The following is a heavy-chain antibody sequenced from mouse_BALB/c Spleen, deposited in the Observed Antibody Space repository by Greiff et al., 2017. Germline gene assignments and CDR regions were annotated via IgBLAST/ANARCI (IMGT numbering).Heavy chain of an antibody. D-gene: IGHD1-1*01. Sequence: DVKLVQSGGGLVKPGGSLKLSCAASGFTFSDYYMYWVRQTPEKRLEWVATISDGGSYTYYPDSVKGRFTISRDNAKNNLYLQMSSLKSEDTAMYYCARDYYGSRDWYFDVWGAGTTVTVSS. CDR1: GFTFSDYY. CDR2: ISDGGSYT. V-gene: IGHV5-4*02. CDR3: ARDYYGSRDWYFDV. J-gene: IGHJ1*01.